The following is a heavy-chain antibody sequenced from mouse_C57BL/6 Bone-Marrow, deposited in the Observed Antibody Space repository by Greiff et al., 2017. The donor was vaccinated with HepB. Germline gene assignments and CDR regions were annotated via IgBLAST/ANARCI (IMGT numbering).Heavy chain of an antibody. Sequence: VQLQQSGAELVRPGASVTLSCKASGYTFTDYEMNWVKQTPVHGLEWIGAIDPETGGTAYNQKFKGKAILTADKSSSKAYMELRSLTSEDSAVYYCTSPYDYDDYWGQGTTLTVSS. D-gene: IGHD2-4*01. V-gene: IGHV1-15*01. CDR1: GYTFTDYE. CDR3: TSPYDYDDY. CDR2: IDPETGGT. J-gene: IGHJ2*01.